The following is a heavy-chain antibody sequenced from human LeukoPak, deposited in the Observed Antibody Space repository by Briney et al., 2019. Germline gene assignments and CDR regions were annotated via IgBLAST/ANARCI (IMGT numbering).Heavy chain of an antibody. CDR3: ARRRFVRGPDVVNPFDY. J-gene: IGHJ4*02. D-gene: IGHD2-8*01. CDR1: GGSFSGYY. V-gene: IGHV4-34*01. CDR2: INYSGST. Sequence: SETLSLTCAVYGGSFSGYYWSWIRQPPGKGLEWIGSINYSGSTYYNPSLKSRVTISVDTSKNQFSLKLSSVTAADTAVYYCARRRFVRGPDVVNPFDYWGQGTLVTVSS.